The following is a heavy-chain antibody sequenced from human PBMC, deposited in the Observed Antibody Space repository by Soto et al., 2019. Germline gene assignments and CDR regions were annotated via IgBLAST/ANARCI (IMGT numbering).Heavy chain of an antibody. D-gene: IGHD3-10*01. CDR2: MFWNDDK. J-gene: IGHJ4*02. V-gene: IGHV2-5*01. Sequence: SGPTLVNPTQTLTLTCTFSGFSLSSSEVGVGWIRQPPGKALECLALMFWNDDKRYSPSLKSRLTVTKDTSKNQVVLTMTNMDPVDTATYYCARRRVVRGPVDFWGQGTLVTVSS. CDR1: GFSLSSSEVG. CDR3: ARRRVVRGPVDF.